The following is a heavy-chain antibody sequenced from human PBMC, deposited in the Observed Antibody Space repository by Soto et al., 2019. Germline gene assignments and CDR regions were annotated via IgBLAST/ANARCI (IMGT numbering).Heavy chain of an antibody. CDR3: TTLRLDP. V-gene: IGHV1-2*02. D-gene: IGHD3-9*01. J-gene: IGHJ5*02. CDR2: VNPNTGVT. Sequence: RXSVKVSCKASGYTFTAFYMNWVRQAPGQGLEWMGWVNPNTGVTKYAQKFQGRVTMTRDTSINTAYMELSGLTSDDTAVYYCTTLRLDPWGQGTLVTAPQ. CDR1: GYTFTAFY.